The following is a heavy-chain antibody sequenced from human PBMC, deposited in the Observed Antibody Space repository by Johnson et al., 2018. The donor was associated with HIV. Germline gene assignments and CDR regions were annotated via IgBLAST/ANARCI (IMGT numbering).Heavy chain of an antibody. V-gene: IGHV3-66*01. Sequence: VQLVESGGGLVQPGGSLRLSCAASGFTVSSNYMSWVRQAPGKGLEWVSVIYSGGSTYYADSVKGRFTISRDNSNNTLYLQMNSLRAEDTAVYYCASRGRVDAFDIWGQGTMVTVSS. CDR2: IYSGGST. J-gene: IGHJ3*02. D-gene: IGHD3-16*01. CDR3: ASRGRVDAFDI. CDR1: GFTVSSNY.